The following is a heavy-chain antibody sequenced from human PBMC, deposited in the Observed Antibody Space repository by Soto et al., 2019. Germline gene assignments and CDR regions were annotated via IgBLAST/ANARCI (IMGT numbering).Heavy chain of an antibody. CDR3: ARYCSGGSCYGGGYYFDY. CDR2: IYYSGST. Sequence: SETLSLTCTVSGGSISSSTYYWGWIRQPPGKGLEWIASIYYSGSTHYNPSLKSRVTISVDTSKNQFSLKLSSVTAADTAVYYCARYCSGGSCYGGGYYFDYWGQGTLVTVSS. J-gene: IGHJ4*02. CDR1: GGSISSSTYY. V-gene: IGHV4-39*07. D-gene: IGHD2-15*01.